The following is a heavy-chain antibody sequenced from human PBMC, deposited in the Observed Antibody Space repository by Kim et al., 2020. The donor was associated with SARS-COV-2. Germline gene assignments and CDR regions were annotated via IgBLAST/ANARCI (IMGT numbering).Heavy chain of an antibody. Sequence: GGSLRLSCAASGFTFSSYSMNWVRQAPGKGLEWVSSISSSSSYIYYADSVKGRFTISRDNAKNSLYLQMNSLRAEDTAVYYCARDSPKWQQLVAGYYYGMDVWGQGTTVTVSS. CDR3: ARDSPKWQQLVAGYYYGMDV. CDR2: ISSSSSYI. D-gene: IGHD6-13*01. V-gene: IGHV3-21*01. CDR1: GFTFSSYS. J-gene: IGHJ6*02.